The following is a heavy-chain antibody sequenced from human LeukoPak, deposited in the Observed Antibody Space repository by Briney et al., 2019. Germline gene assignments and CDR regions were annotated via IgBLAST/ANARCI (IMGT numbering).Heavy chain of an antibody. CDR1: GGSISSYY. J-gene: IGHJ4*02. D-gene: IGHD3-22*01. CDR2: IYHSGST. CDR3: ARRNNYYSFDY. Sequence: PSETLSLTCAVSGGSISSYYRGWIRQPPREGREWIGMIYHSGSTYYNASLKSRVTISVDTSKNQLSLRLTSVTAADTAVYYCARRNNYYSFDYWGQGTLVTVSS. V-gene: IGHV4-38-2*01.